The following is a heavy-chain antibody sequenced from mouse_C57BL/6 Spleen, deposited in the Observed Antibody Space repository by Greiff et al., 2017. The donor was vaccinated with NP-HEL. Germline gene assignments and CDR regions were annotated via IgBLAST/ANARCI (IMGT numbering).Heavy chain of an antibody. Sequence: VQLKQSGAELVRPGASVKLSCTASGFNITDYYMHWVKQRPEQGLEWIGRIDPEDGDTEYAPKFQGKATMTADTSSNTAYLQLSSLTSEDTAVYYCTTGGDRAFPWFAYWGQGTLVTVSA. D-gene: IGHD3-3*01. CDR1: GFNITDYY. J-gene: IGHJ3*01. CDR3: TTGGDRAFPWFAY. CDR2: IDPEDGDT. V-gene: IGHV14-1*01.